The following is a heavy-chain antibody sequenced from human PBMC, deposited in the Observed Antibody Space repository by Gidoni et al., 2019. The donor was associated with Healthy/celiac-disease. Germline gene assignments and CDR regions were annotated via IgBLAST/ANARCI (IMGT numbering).Heavy chain of an antibody. D-gene: IGHD1-26*01. CDR3: ARGRFSYLHSGSYPTTYWYFDL. CDR1: GGSFSGYY. J-gene: IGHJ2*01. CDR2: INHSGST. Sequence: QVQLQQWGAGLLKSSETLSLTCAVYGGSFSGYYWSWIRQPPGKGLEWIGEINHSGSTNYNPSLKSRVTISVDTSKNQFSLKLSSVTAADTAVYYCARGRFSYLHSGSYPTTYWYFDLWGRGTLVTVSS. V-gene: IGHV4-34*01.